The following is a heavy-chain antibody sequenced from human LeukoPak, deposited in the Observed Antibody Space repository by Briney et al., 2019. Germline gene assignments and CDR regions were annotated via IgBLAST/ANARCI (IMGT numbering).Heavy chain of an antibody. Sequence: ASVKVSCKASGGTFSSYAISWVRQAPGQGLEWMGWISAYNGNTNYAQKLQGRVTMTTDTSTSTAYMELRSLRSDDTAVYYCARLSALLWFGDHDYWGQGTLVTVSS. V-gene: IGHV1-18*01. CDR3: ARLSALLWFGDHDY. CDR1: GGTFSSYA. D-gene: IGHD3-10*01. CDR2: ISAYNGNT. J-gene: IGHJ4*02.